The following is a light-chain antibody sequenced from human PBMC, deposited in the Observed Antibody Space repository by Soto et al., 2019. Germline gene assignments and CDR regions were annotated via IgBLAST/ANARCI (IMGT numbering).Light chain of an antibody. CDR3: QQYGSSPWT. CDR1: QSVSSSY. V-gene: IGKV3-20*01. J-gene: IGKJ1*01. CDR2: GAS. Sequence: EIVLTQSPGTLSSSPGERATLSCRASQSVSSSYLAWYQQKPGQAPRLLIYGASSRATGIPDRFSGSGSGTDFTLTISRLEPEDFVVYFCQQYGSSPWTFGQGTKVEIK.